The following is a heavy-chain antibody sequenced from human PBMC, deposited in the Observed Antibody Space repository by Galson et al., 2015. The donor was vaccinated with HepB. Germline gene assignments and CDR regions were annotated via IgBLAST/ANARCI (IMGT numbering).Heavy chain of an antibody. J-gene: IGHJ4*02. Sequence: QSGAEVKKPGESLKISCEGSGYKFTNYWIGWVRQMPGKGLEWMGIIWPGDSDTRYSPSFQGPVTMSVDKSNSTAYLQWSGLRASDTAMYYCARHRDGYNYFFDYWGQGTLVTVSS. V-gene: IGHV5-51*01. CDR2: IWPGDSDT. CDR1: GYKFTNYW. CDR3: ARHRDGYNYFFDY. D-gene: IGHD5-24*01.